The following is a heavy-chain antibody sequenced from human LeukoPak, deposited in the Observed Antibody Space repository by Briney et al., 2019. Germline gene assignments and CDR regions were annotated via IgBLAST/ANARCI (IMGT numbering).Heavy chain of an antibody. D-gene: IGHD2-2*01. Sequence: ASVKVSCKASGYTFTSYGISWVRQAPGQGLEWMGWISAYNGNTNYAQKLQGRVTMTTDTSTSTAYMELRSLRSDDTAVYYCASSPPQLPTWGSSGYYYGMDVWGQGTTVTVSS. J-gene: IGHJ6*02. CDR1: GYTFTSYG. CDR3: ASSPPQLPTWGSSGYYYGMDV. CDR2: ISAYNGNT. V-gene: IGHV1-18*01.